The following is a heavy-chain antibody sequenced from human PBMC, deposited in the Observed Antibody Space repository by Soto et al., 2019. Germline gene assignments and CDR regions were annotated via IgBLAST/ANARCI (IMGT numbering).Heavy chain of an antibody. J-gene: IGHJ4*02. V-gene: IGHV3-30*18. CDR3: AKDQASGQGSFDS. Sequence: GSLRLSCAASVFTFNIYGMHWVRQAPDKGLEWVALISYDGSNQYYADSVKGRFTISRDNSKNTLLLQMNSLRADDTAVYYCAKDQASGQGSFDSWGQGTLVT. CDR1: VFTFNIYG. CDR2: ISYDGSNQ.